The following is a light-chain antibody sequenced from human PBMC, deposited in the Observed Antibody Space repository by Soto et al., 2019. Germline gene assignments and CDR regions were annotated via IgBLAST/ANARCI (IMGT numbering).Light chain of an antibody. CDR3: LQDYNYPRT. V-gene: IGKV1-6*01. Sequence: AIQMTQSRSSLSASVGDRVAITCRASQGIRNELGWYQQKPGKAPKLLIYAASSLQSGVPSRFSGSGSGTYFTLTISSLQPEDFATYYCLQDYNYPRTFGQGTKVDIK. CDR2: AAS. J-gene: IGKJ1*01. CDR1: QGIRNE.